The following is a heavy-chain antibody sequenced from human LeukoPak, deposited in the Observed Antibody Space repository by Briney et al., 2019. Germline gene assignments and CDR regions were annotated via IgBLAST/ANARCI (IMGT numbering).Heavy chain of an antibody. J-gene: IGHJ4*02. D-gene: IGHD5-18*01. V-gene: IGHV3-30*02. CDR3: AKDRGYSYGSADY. CDR2: IRYDGSNK. CDR1: GFTFSSYG. Sequence: PGGSLRLSCAASGFTFSSYGMHWVRQAPGKGLEWVAFIRYDGSNKYYADSVKGRFTISRDNSKNTLYLQMNSLRAEDTAVYYCAKDRGYSYGSADYWGQGTLVTVSS.